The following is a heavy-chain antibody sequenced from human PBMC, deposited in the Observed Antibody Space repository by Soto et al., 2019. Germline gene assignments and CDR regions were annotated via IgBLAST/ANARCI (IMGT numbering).Heavy chain of an antibody. J-gene: IGHJ4*02. V-gene: IGHV3-23*01. CDR3: AKDRLGGNFDY. CDR1: GFTFNNYA. CDR2: ISGTGGST. Sequence: PGGSLRLSCAASGFTFNNYAMNWVRQAPGKGLEWVATISGTGGSTYYADSVKGRFTISRDNSKNTLYLQMNSLRVEDTAVYYCAKDRLGGNFDYWGRGTQVTVSS.